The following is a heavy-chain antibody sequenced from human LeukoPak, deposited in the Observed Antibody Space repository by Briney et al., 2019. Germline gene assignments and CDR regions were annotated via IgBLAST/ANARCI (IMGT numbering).Heavy chain of an antibody. D-gene: IGHD3-22*01. J-gene: IGHJ3*02. CDR1: GYTFTSYG. Sequence: GASVKVSCKAPGYTFTSYGISWVRQAPGQGLEWMGWISAYNGNTNYAQKLQGRVTMTTDTSTSTAYMELRSLRSDDTAVYYCARSYYDSSGYYAFDIWGQGTMVTVSS. CDR3: ARSYYDSSGYYAFDI. CDR2: ISAYNGNT. V-gene: IGHV1-18*01.